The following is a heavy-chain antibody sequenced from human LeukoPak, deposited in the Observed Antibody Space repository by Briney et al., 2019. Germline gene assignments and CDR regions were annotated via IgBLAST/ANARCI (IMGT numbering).Heavy chain of an antibody. Sequence: SVKVSCKASGGTFNNYAISWVRQAPGQGLEWMGGIIPIFVTAHYAQKFQGRVTITADESTSTAYTELSSLRSEGTAVYYCAKVPHQRDIVVMPAAPSWFDPWGQGTLVTVSS. CDR2: IIPIFVTA. J-gene: IGHJ5*02. V-gene: IGHV1-69*13. D-gene: IGHD2-2*01. CDR1: GGTFNNYA. CDR3: AKVPHQRDIVVMPAAPSWFDP.